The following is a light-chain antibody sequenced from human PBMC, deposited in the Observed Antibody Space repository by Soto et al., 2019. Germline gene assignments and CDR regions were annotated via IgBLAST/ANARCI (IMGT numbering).Light chain of an antibody. V-gene: IGKV1-5*01. J-gene: IGKJ1*01. CDR1: QSISRW. CDR3: QQFDSNPWT. Sequence: DIQMTQSPSTLSASVGDRVTITCGASQSISRWFAWYQQKPGKAPKVLIYDASSLESGVPSRFRGSGSGTEFTLTINSLQPDDFETYYCQQFDSNPWTFGQGTKVDIK. CDR2: DAS.